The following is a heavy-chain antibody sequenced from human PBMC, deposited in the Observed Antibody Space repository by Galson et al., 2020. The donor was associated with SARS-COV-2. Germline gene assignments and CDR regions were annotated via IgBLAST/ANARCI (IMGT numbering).Heavy chain of an antibody. D-gene: IGHD5-12*01. CDR2: IYYSGST. Sequence: SETLSLTCTVSGASISSSSYYWGWIRQPPGKGLEWIGSIYYSGSTYYNPSLKSRVTISVDTSKNQFSLKLSSVTAADTAVYYCARDWGATNSYYFDYWGQGTLVTVSS. CDR3: ARDWGATNSYYFDY. V-gene: IGHV4-39*07. J-gene: IGHJ4*02. CDR1: GASISSSSYY.